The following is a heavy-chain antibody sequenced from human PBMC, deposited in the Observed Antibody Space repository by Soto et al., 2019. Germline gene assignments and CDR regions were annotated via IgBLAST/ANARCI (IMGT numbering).Heavy chain of an antibody. J-gene: IGHJ6*03. CDR1: GFTFSSYG. CDR3: ARGGENIVANSGHYYYMDV. V-gene: IGHV3-33*01. CDR2: IWYDGSNK. D-gene: IGHD5-12*01. Sequence: GGSLRLSCAASGFTFSSYGMHWVRQAPGKGLEWVAVIWYDGSNKYYADSVKGRFTISRDNSKNTLYLQMNSLRAEDTAVYYCARGGENIVANSGHYYYMDVWGKGTTVTVSS.